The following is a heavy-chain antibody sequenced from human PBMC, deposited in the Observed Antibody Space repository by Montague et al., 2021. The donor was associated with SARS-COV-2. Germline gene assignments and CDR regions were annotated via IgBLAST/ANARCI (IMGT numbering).Heavy chain of an antibody. D-gene: IGHD3-10*01. CDR3: AREGMVRGSYYYYGMDV. V-gene: IGHV4-59*01. CDR1: GGSISSYY. Sequence: SKTLSLTCTVSGGSISSYYWSRIRQPPGKGLEWIGYIYYSGSTNYNPSLKSRVTISVDTSKNQFSLKLSSVTAADTAVYYCAREGMVRGSYYYYGMDVWGQGTTVTVSS. J-gene: IGHJ6*02. CDR2: IYYSGST.